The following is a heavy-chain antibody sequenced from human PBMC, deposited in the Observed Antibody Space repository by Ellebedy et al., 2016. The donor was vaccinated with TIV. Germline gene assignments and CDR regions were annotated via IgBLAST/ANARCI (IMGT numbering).Heavy chain of an antibody. CDR3: TPHWGFNF. CDR2: ITPKSEGGTG. Sequence: GESLKISCEASEFSLSIYAMHWVRQAPGKGLEWIGRITPKSEGGTGDYAAPVRGRFTVSRDESLNTLYLDMRSLKIEDTGTYYCTPHWGFNFWGQGTVVTVSS. CDR1: EFSLSIYA. V-gene: IGHV3-15*01. D-gene: IGHD3-16*01. J-gene: IGHJ3*01.